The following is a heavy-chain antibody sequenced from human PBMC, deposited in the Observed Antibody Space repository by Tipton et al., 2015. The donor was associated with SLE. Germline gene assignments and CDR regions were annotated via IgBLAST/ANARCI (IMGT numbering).Heavy chain of an antibody. CDR2: IKQDGSGK. V-gene: IGHV3-7*01. CDR1: GFTFDNYA. Sequence: SLRLSCAASGFTFDNYAMHWVRQAPGKGLEWVANIKQDGSGKYYVDSVKGRFTISRDNAKNSLYLQMNSLRAEDTAVYYCAPAGYSDTFDYWGQGTLVTVSS. J-gene: IGHJ4*02. D-gene: IGHD6-13*01. CDR3: APAGYSDTFDY.